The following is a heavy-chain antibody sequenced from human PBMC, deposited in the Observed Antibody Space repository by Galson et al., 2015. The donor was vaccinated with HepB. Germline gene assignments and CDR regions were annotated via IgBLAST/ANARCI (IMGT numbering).Heavy chain of an antibody. CDR3: ARDALLVPAATGAIRGDY. D-gene: IGHD2-2*01. J-gene: IGHJ4*02. CDR1: GFTFSSYA. V-gene: IGHV3-30-3*01. Sequence: SLRLSCAASGFTFSSYAMHWVRQAPGKGLEWVAVISYDGSNKYYADSVKGRFTISRDNSKNTLYLQMNSLRAEDTAVYYCARDALLVPAATGAIRGDYWGQGTLVTVSS. CDR2: ISYDGSNK.